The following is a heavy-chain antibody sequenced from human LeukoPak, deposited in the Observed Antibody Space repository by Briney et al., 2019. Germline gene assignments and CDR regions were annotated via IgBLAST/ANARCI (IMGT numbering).Heavy chain of an antibody. Sequence: HPGRSLRLSCAASGFIFDDYAMHWVRQAPGKGLEWVSGISWDSDSIDYADSVKGRFTISRDNAKNSLYLQMNSLRAEDMALYYCAKDKGQYYYDSSGYGGWGQGTLVTVSS. J-gene: IGHJ4*02. V-gene: IGHV3-9*03. D-gene: IGHD3-22*01. CDR3: AKDKGQYYYDSSGYGG. CDR1: GFIFDDYA. CDR2: ISWDSDSI.